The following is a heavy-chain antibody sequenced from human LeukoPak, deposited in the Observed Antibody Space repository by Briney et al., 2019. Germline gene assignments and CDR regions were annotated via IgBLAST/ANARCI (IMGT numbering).Heavy chain of an antibody. V-gene: IGHV3-23*01. J-gene: IGHJ4*02. CDR2: ISDSGGST. D-gene: IGHD3-9*01. CDR3: AKDQGGDYDILTGPAS. Sequence: GGSLRLSCAASGFTFSSCAMSWVRQAPGEGLEWVSGISDSGGSTYYADSMKGRFTISRDNSKNTLYLQMNSLRAEDTAVYYCAKDQGGDYDILTGPASWGQGTLVAVSS. CDR1: GFTFSSCA.